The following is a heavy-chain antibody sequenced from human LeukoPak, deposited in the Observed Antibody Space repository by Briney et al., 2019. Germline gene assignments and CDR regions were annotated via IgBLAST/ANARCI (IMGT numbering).Heavy chain of an antibody. CDR2: IYTSGST. D-gene: IGHD3-16*02. Sequence: PSETLSLTCTVSGGSISSGSYYWSWIRQPAGKGLEWIGRIYTSGSTNYNPSLKSRVTISVDTSKNQFSLKLSSVTAADTAVYYCASYVIAGYLQGHRAFDIWGQGTMVTVSS. CDR1: GGSISSGSYY. V-gene: IGHV4-61*02. CDR3: ASYVIAGYLQGHRAFDI. J-gene: IGHJ3*02.